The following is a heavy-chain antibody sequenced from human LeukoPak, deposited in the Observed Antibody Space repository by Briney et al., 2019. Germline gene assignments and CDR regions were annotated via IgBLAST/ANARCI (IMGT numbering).Heavy chain of an antibody. V-gene: IGHV4-59*01. J-gene: IGHJ4*02. D-gene: IGHD2-15*01. CDR2: IYYSGST. CDR1: GGSISSYY. Sequence: PSETLSLTCTVSGGSISSYYWSWIRQPPGKGLEWIGYIYYSGSTNYNPSLKSRVTISVDTSKNQFSLKLSSVTAADTAVYYCARASCNSFDYWGQGTLVTVSS. CDR3: ARASCNSFDY.